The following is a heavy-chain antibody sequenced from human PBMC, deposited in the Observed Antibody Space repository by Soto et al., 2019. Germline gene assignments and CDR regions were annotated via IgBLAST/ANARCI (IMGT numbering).Heavy chain of an antibody. J-gene: IGHJ5*02. CDR1: GYAFTSYW. Sequence: EVQLVQSGAEVKKPGESLKISCTGIGYAFTSYWIAWVRQIPGKGLEWVGIIYPGDSDTRYSPSFQGQVTISVDKSITTAYLQWSSLKASDTAMYYRARGYCTTAICDPWFDPWGQGTLVTVSS. D-gene: IGHD2-8*01. CDR3: ARGYCTTAICDPWFDP. CDR2: IYPGDSDT. V-gene: IGHV5-51*01.